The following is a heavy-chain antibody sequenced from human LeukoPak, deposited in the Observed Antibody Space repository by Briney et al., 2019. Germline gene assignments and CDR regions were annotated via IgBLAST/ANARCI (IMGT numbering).Heavy chain of an antibody. D-gene: IGHD6-13*01. CDR3: ARTTEAHSWRTRYYDYYMDV. V-gene: IGHV4-39*07. CDR1: GGSISSNTDY. Sequence: SETLSLTCTVSGGSISSNTDYWGWIRQPPGKGLEWIGSIDYSGSTYYNPSLKSRVTISVDTSKNQFSLKLSSVTAADTAVYYCARTTEAHSWRTRYYDYYMDVWGKGTTVTVSS. CDR2: IDYSGST. J-gene: IGHJ6*03.